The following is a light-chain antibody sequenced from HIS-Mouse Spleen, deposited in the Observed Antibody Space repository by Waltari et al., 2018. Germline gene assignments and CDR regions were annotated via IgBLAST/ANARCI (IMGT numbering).Light chain of an antibody. CDR1: NIGSKS. CDR2: DDS. J-gene: IGLJ1*01. CDR3: QVWDSSSDHYV. V-gene: IGLV3-21*03. Sequence: SYVLPKPPPVAVAPGKTARITCGGNNIGSKSVHWYQQKPGQAPVLVVYDDSDRPSGIPERCSGSNSGNTATLTISRVEAGDEADYYCQVWDSSSDHYVFGTGTKVTVL.